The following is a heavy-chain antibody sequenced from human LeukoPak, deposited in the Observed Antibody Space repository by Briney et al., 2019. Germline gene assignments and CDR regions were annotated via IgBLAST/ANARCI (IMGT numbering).Heavy chain of an antibody. Sequence: GGSLRLSCAAPGFTFRSYGMHWVRQAPGKGREWVAVIWYDGSNKYYADSVKGRFTISRDNSKNTVYLQMHSLRAEDTAVYYCARDPRGIAVAGTLDYWGEGTLVTVSS. J-gene: IGHJ4*02. V-gene: IGHV3-33*01. CDR3: ARDPRGIAVAGTLDY. D-gene: IGHD6-19*01. CDR2: IWYDGSNK. CDR1: GFTFRSYG.